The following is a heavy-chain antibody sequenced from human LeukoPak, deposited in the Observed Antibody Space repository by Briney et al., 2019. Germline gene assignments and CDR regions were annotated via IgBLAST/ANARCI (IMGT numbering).Heavy chain of an antibody. Sequence: PSETLSLTCAVYGGSFSGYYWSWIRQPPGKGLEWIGEINHSGSTNYNPSLKSRVTISVDTSKNQFSLKLSSVTAADTAVYYCARRGVRLLRPLDSWGQGTLVTVSS. CDR2: INHSGST. J-gene: IGHJ4*02. CDR3: ARRGVRLLRPLDS. V-gene: IGHV4-34*01. D-gene: IGHD3-10*01. CDR1: GGSFSGYY.